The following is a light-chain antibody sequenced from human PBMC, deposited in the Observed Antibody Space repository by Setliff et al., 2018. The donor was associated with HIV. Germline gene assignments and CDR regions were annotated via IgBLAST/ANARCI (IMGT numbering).Light chain of an antibody. CDR1: SGDVGGYNY. Sequence: QSALTQPASVSGSPGQSITISCTGTSGDVGGYNYVSWYQQHPGKAPKLMIYDVSNRPSGISNRFSGSKSGNTASLTISGLQAEDEADYYCSSYTSSSTFYVFETGTKVTVL. J-gene: IGLJ1*01. V-gene: IGLV2-14*03. CDR2: DVS. CDR3: SSYTSSSTFYV.